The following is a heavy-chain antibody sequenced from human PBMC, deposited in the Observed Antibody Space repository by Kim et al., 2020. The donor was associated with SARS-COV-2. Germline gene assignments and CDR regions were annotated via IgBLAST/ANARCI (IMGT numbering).Heavy chain of an antibody. V-gene: IGHV3-21*01. J-gene: IGHJ4*02. Sequence: DSVKGRFTVPRENARNSLFLEMNSLRAEDTAMYYCAREKSPREGYNRFDYWGQGTLVTVSS. D-gene: IGHD5-12*01. CDR3: AREKSPREGYNRFDY.